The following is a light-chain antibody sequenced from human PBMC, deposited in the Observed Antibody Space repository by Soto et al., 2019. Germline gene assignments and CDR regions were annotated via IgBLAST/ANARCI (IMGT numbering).Light chain of an antibody. V-gene: IGLV2-8*01. CDR1: SSDVGGYNY. CDR3: SSYAGINNFVV. CDR2: EVT. Sequence: QSALTQPPSASGPPGQSVTISCTGTSSDVGGYNYVSWYQQYPGKAPKLMIYEVTKRPSGVPDRFSGSKSGNTASLTVSGLQAEDEADYHCSSYAGINNFVVFGGGTKLAVL. J-gene: IGLJ2*01.